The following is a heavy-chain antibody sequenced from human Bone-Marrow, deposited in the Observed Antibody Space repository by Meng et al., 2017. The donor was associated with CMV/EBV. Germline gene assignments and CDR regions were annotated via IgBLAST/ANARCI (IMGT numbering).Heavy chain of an antibody. D-gene: IGHD1-7*01. CDR2: IIPIFGTA. V-gene: IGHV1-69*05. Sequence: SVKVSCKASGGTFSSYAISWVRQAPGQGLEWMGGIIPIFGTANYAQKFQGRVTITTDESTSTAYMELSSLRSEDTAVYYCARDAYQRNLGFDYWGQGTLVTVSS. J-gene: IGHJ4*02. CDR1: GGTFSSYA. CDR3: ARDAYQRNLGFDY.